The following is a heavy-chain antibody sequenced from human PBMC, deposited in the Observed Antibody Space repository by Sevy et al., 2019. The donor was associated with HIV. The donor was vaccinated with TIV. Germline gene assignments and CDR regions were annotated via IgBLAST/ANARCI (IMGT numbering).Heavy chain of an antibody. V-gene: IGHV3-30*02. CDR3: AKEDSSGYSYVGWSFDY. CDR1: GFTFSSYG. CDR2: IRYDGSNK. J-gene: IGHJ4*02. D-gene: IGHD3-22*01. Sequence: GGSLRLSCAASGFTFSSYGMHWVRQAPGKGLEWVAFIRYDGSNKYYADSVKGRFTISRDNSKNTVYLQMNSLRAEDTAVYYCAKEDSSGYSYVGWSFDYWGQGTLVTVSS.